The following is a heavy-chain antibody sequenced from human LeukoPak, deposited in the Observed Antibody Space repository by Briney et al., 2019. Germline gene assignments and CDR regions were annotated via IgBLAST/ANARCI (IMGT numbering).Heavy chain of an antibody. D-gene: IGHD1-26*01. CDR1: XXTXXSYY. V-gene: IGHV1-46*01. Sequence: SVXXSXXASXXTXXSYYXHXXRQAPGQGLEWMGILNPSGGSTSYAQKFQGRVTMTRDTSTSTVYMELSSLRSEDTAVYYCARSGELGCFDYWGQGTLVTVSS. CDR2: LNPSGGST. CDR3: ARSGELGCFDY. J-gene: IGHJ4*02.